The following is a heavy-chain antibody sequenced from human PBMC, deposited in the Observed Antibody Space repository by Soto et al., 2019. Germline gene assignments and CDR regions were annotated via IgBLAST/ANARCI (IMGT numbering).Heavy chain of an antibody. CDR2: IVVGSGNT. D-gene: IGHD3-10*01. Sequence: GASVKVSCKASGFTFTSSAAQWVRQARGQRLEWIGWIVVGSGNTNYAQKFQERVTITRDMSTSTAYMELSSLRSEDTAVYYCAATRGLWFGESHNWFDPWGQGTLVTVSS. V-gene: IGHV1-58*01. J-gene: IGHJ5*02. CDR3: AATRGLWFGESHNWFDP. CDR1: GFTFTSSA.